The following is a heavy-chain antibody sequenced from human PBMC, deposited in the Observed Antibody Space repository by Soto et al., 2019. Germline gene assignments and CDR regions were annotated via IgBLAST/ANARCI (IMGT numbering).Heavy chain of an antibody. V-gene: IGHV3-33*01. D-gene: IGHD5-18*01. CDR3: ARVQDTDNYYGMDV. CDR2: IWYDGSNK. CDR1: VFTFSSYG. J-gene: IGHJ6*02. Sequence: VGSLRLSCASSVFTFSSYGMHCVRHSPGKWLEWVAVIWYDGSNKYYADSVKGRFTISRDNSKNTLYLQMNSLRAEDTAVYYCARVQDTDNYYGMDVWGQGTTV.